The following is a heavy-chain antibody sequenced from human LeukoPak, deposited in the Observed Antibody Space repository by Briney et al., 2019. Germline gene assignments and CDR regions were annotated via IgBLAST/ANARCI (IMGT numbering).Heavy chain of an antibody. CDR1: GGSISSSSYY. CDR2: IYYSGST. CDR3: ARLLYDYVWGSYRPRRFDP. J-gene: IGHJ5*02. D-gene: IGHD3-16*02. V-gene: IGHV4-39*07. Sequence: PSETLSLTCTVSGGSISSSSYYWGWFRRPPGKGLEWIGNIYYSGSTYYNPSLKSRVTISVDTSKNQFSLKLTSVTAADTAVYYCARLLYDYVWGSYRPRRFDPWGQGTLVTVSS.